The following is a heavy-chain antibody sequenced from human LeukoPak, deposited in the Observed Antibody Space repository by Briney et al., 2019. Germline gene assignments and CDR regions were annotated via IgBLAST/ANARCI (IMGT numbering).Heavy chain of an antibody. Sequence: GGSLRLSCAASGFTVSSNYMSWVRQAPGKGLEWVSVIYSGGSTYYADSVKGRSTISRDNSKNTLYLQMNSLRAEDTAVYYCAKHYGSGSYAPDYWGPGTLVTVSS. D-gene: IGHD3-10*01. CDR1: GFTVSSNY. CDR3: AKHYGSGSYAPDY. CDR2: IYSGGST. J-gene: IGHJ4*02. V-gene: IGHV3-53*01.